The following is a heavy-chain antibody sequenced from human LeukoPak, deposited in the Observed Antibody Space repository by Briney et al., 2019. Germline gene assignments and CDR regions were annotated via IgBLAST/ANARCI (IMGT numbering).Heavy chain of an antibody. CDR3: ARGEVVQGFFDY. J-gene: IGHJ4*02. CDR1: GGSISSGFW. Sequence: SETLSLTCAVSGGSISSGFWWSWVRQPPGKGLEWIGEIYHTGTTHYNPSLKSRVTISVDTSKNQFSLKLSSVTAADTAVYYCARGEVVQGFFDYWGQGTLVTVSS. CDR2: IYHTGTT. V-gene: IGHV4-4*02. D-gene: IGHD3-22*01.